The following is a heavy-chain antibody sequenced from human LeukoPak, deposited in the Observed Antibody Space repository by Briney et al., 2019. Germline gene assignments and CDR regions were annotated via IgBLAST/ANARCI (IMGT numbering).Heavy chain of an antibody. J-gene: IGHJ4*02. CDR1: GFTVSSNY. D-gene: IGHD6-19*01. V-gene: IGHV3-53*01. CDR3: AREYVDSSGWYAYFDL. CDR2: IYIGGST. Sequence: GGSLRLSCAASGFTVSSNYMSWVRQAPGKGLEWVSLIYIGGSTYYADSVRGRFTISRDNSKNTLYLQMNSLRAEDTAVYYCAREYVDSSGWYAYFDLWGQGTLVTASS.